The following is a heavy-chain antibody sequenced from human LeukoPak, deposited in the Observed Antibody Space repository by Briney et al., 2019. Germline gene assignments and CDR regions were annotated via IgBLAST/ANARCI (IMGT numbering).Heavy chain of an antibody. Sequence: GGSLRLSCAASGFTFSHYAIHWVRQAPGKGLEWVAVISYDGSNKYYADSVKGRFIISRDNSKNTLYLQMNSLTAEDTAVYYCANGRRSLGELLPEFDYWGQGTLVTVSS. J-gene: IGHJ4*02. D-gene: IGHD3-10*01. CDR2: ISYDGSNK. CDR3: ANGRRSLGELLPEFDY. V-gene: IGHV3-30-3*01. CDR1: GFTFSHYA.